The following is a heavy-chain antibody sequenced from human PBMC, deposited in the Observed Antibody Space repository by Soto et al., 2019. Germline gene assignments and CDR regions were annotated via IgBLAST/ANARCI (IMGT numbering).Heavy chain of an antibody. CDR2: ISYDGSNK. V-gene: IGHV3-30*18. J-gene: IGHJ4*02. CDR1: GFTFSSYG. CDR3: AKDPLPEEYCSGGSCYSGGYFDY. D-gene: IGHD2-15*01. Sequence: GGSLRLSCAASGFTFSSYGMHWVRQAPGKGLEWVAVISYDGSNKYYADSVKGRFTISRDNSKNTLYLQMNSLRAEDTAVYYCAKDPLPEEYCSGGSCYSGGYFDYWGQGTLVTVSS.